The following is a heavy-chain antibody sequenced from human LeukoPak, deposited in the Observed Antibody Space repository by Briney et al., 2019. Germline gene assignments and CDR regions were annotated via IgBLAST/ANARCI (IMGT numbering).Heavy chain of an antibody. CDR2: INHSGST. V-gene: IGHV4-34*01. CDR3: ARGGSYYYDSRDYDAFDI. Sequence: SETLSLTCRVSGASVSNYYWSWIRQPPGKGLEWIGEINHSGSTNYNPSLKSRVTISVDTSKNQFSLKLSSVTAADTAVYYCARGGSYYYDSRDYDAFDIWGQGTMVTVSS. J-gene: IGHJ3*02. D-gene: IGHD3-22*01. CDR1: GASVSNYY.